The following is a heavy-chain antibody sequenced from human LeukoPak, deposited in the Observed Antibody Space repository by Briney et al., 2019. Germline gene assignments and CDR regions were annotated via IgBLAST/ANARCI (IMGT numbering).Heavy chain of an antibody. V-gene: IGHV5-51*01. J-gene: IGHJ5*02. CDR2: IYPDDSKT. Sequence: LGESLQISCKGSGYCFFGYWIGWVRQLPGKGLEWMGIIYPDDSKTRYSPSFQGQVTMSADKSINTAYLQWSSLKASDTAMYYCVRSPACSSGTCYPNWFDPWGQGTLVAVSS. D-gene: IGHD2-15*01. CDR3: VRSPACSSGTCYPNWFDP. CDR1: GYCFFGYW.